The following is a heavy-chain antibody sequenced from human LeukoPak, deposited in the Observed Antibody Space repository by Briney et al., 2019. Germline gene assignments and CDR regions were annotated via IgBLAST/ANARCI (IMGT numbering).Heavy chain of an antibody. CDR3: ARDPTTVTTIFDS. J-gene: IGHJ4*02. V-gene: IGHV4-39*07. Sequence: PSETLSLTCTVSGDSISSRIYYWGWIRQPPGEELEWIGSIHYTGSTHYNPSLKSRVSMSGDTSKNQVSLKLRSVTAADTAVYYCARDPTTVTTIFDSWGQGTLVTVSS. CDR1: GDSISSRIYY. CDR2: IHYTGST. D-gene: IGHD4-17*01.